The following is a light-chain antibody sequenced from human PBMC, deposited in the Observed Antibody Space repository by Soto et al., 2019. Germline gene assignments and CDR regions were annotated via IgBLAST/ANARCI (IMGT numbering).Light chain of an antibody. CDR1: QNINNW. V-gene: IGKV1-5*01. Sequence: DIQMTHSPSTLPASVLYIVTITFRASQNINNWLALYQQKPGKAPELLVYSASTLQSGVPSRFSGGGSETAFSLTIGTLQPEDFATYYCLELNRYPLNFGGGTKVDIK. CDR2: SAS. J-gene: IGKJ4*01. CDR3: LELNRYPLN.